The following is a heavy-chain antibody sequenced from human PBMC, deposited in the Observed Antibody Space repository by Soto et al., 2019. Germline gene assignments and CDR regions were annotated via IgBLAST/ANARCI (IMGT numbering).Heavy chain of an antibody. J-gene: IGHJ6*02. CDR1: GGTFSSYT. CDR2: IIPILGIA. Sequence: QVQLVQSGAEVKKPGSSVKVSCKASGGTFSSYTISWVRQAPGQGLEWMGRIIPILGIANYAQKFQGRVTITADKATSTAYMELSSLRSEETAVYYCASYNVDTSRRGDPSYGMDVWGQGTTVTVSS. D-gene: IGHD5-18*01. V-gene: IGHV1-69*02. CDR3: ASYNVDTSRRGDPSYGMDV.